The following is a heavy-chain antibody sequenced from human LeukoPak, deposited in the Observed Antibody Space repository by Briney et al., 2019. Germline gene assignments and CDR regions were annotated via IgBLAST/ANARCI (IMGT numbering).Heavy chain of an antibody. V-gene: IGHV3-30*04. Sequence: GGSLRLSCVVSGFTFSSYVMHWVRQAPGKGLEWVAVISYDGSNEYYGDSVKGRFTISRDNSKNTLYLQMNSLRAEDTAVYYCAKASGRRRGVITYYYYYYYMDVWGKGTTVTVSS. CDR1: GFTFSSYV. J-gene: IGHJ6*03. D-gene: IGHD3-10*01. CDR3: AKASGRRRGVITYYYYYYYMDV. CDR2: ISYDGSNE.